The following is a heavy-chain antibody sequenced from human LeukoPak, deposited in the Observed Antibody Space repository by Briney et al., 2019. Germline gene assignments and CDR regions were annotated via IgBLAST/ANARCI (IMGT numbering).Heavy chain of an antibody. Sequence: GGSLRLSCSASGFTFSSYPMHWVRQAPGKGLEYVSGISTNGGSTDYADSVKGRFTISRDNSKNTLYVQMNSLRAEDTAVYYCAREMGGDILTGYYYYGMDVWGQGTTVIVSS. V-gene: IGHV3-64*04. CDR1: GFTFSSYP. CDR2: ISTNGGST. D-gene: IGHD3-9*01. CDR3: AREMGGDILTGYYYYGMDV. J-gene: IGHJ6*02.